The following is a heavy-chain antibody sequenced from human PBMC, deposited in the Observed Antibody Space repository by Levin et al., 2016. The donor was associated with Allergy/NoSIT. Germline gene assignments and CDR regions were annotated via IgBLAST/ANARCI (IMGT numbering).Heavy chain of an antibody. Sequence: WVRQAPGQGLEWMGWINPNSGGTNYAQKFQGWVTMTRDTSISTAYMELSRLRSDDTAVYYCARAEGGAKGVAVHFDYWGQGTLVTVSS. D-gene: IGHD2-15*01. V-gene: IGHV1-2*04. CDR3: ARAEGGAKGVAVHFDY. J-gene: IGHJ4*02. CDR2: INPNSGGT.